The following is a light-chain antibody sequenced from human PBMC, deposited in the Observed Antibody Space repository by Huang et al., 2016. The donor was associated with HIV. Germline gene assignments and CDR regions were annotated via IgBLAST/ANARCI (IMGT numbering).Light chain of an antibody. J-gene: IGKJ2*01. CDR3: QQYYNVPFT. CDR1: QSIIYSANNRNE. Sequence: DIVMTHAPASLAVSLGESSTLNCKSSQSIIYSANNRNELAWYQKKPGQSPKLSIYWASTRESWVPDRFTGSGSGTDFSLSISSLQAEDVALYYCQQYYNVPFTFGQGTKLDIK. CDR2: WAS. V-gene: IGKV4-1*01.